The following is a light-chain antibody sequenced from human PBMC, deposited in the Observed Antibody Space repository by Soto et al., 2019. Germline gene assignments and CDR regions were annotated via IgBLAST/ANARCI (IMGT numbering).Light chain of an antibody. J-gene: IGKJ1*01. CDR3: QQYNNWPQLT. V-gene: IGKV3-15*01. CDR1: HSVRSY. Sequence: EIVLTQSPSTLSFSPGERSTLSFMASHSVRSYLAWYQQKPGQAPRLLIYDASTRATGIPARFSGSGSGTEFTLTISSLQSEDFAVYYCQQYNNWPQLTFGQGTKVDIK. CDR2: DAS.